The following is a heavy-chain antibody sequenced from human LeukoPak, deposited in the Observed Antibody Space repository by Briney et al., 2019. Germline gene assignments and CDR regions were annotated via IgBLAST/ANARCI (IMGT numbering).Heavy chain of an antibody. CDR1: GYTLTELS. CDR2: FDPEDGET. D-gene: IGHD2-15*01. CDR3: ATSIVWPAAEYFQH. V-gene: IGHV1-24*01. J-gene: IGHJ1*01. Sequence: ASVKVSCKVSGYTLTELSMHWVRQAPGKGLEWMGGFDPEDGETIYAQKFQGRVTMTEETSTDTAYMELSSLRSEDTAVYYCATSIVWPAAEYFQHWGQGTLVTVSS.